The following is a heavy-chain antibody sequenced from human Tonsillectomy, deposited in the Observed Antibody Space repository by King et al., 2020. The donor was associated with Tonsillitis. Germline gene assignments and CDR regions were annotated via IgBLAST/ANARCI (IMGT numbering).Heavy chain of an antibody. CDR1: GASFSSSA. V-gene: IGHV1-69*09. CDR3: AREKGTGSVSTQPLDI. Sequence: QLVQSGAEVKKPGSSVKVSCKASGASFSSSAISWVRQAPGQGLEWMGRIIPLLDFTDYAQKFQGRVTMTADKSTSTVYMELSSLTSADTAMYYCAREKGTGSVSTQPLDIWGQGTVVTVSS. D-gene: IGHD4-23*01. J-gene: IGHJ3*02. CDR2: IIPLLDFT.